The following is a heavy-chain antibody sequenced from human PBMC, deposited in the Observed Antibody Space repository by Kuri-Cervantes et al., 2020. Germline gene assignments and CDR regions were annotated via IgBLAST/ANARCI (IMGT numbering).Heavy chain of an antibody. V-gene: IGHV3-30*03. J-gene: IGHJ6*02. CDR1: GFTFSSYG. Sequence: GGSLRLSCAASGFTFSSYGMHWVRQAPGKGLEWVAVISHDGSNKYYADSVKGRFTISRDNSKNTLYLQMNSLRAEDTAVYYCARDKDPGGMDVWGQGTTVTVSS. D-gene: IGHD7-27*01. CDR3: ARDKDPGGMDV. CDR2: ISHDGSNK.